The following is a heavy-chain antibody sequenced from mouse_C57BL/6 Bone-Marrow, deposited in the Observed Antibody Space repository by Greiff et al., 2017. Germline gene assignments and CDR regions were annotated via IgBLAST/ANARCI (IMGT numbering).Heavy chain of an antibody. Sequence: EVKLMESEGGLVQPGSSMKLSCTASGFTFSDYYMAWVRQVPEKGLEWVANINYDGSSTYYLDSLKSRFIISRDNAKNILYLQMSSLKSEDTATYYCARDGGSSHWYVDVWGTGTTVTVSS. D-gene: IGHD1-1*01. V-gene: IGHV5-16*01. CDR3: ARDGGSSHWYVDV. J-gene: IGHJ1*03. CDR2: INYDGSST. CDR1: GFTFSDYY.